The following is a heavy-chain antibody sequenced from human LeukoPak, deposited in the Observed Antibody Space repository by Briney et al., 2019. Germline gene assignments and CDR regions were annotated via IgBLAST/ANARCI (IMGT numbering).Heavy chain of an antibody. D-gene: IGHD4-23*01. CDR1: GGSISTYY. J-gene: IGHJ4*02. CDR3: ARGYYGGKRGLNY. V-gene: IGHV4-34*01. CDR2: INHSGST. Sequence: SETLSLTCTVSGGSISTYYWSWIRQPPGKGLEWIGEINHSGSTNYNPSLKSRVTISVDTSKNQFSLKLSSVTAADTAVYYCARGYYGGKRGLNYWGQGTLVTVSS.